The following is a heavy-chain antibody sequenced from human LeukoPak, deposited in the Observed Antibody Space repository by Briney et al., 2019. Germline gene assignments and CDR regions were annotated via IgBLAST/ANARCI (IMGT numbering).Heavy chain of an antibody. CDR2: VKQDGSEK. J-gene: IGHJ4*02. CDR1: GFSFSDYW. Sequence: GGSLRLSCAAYGFSFSDYWMSWVRQAPGKGLEWVANVKQDGSEKYYVASVKGRFTISRDNARNSLYLQMDSLRADDTAVYYCANLWEMGYWGQGTLVTVSS. D-gene: IGHD5-24*01. V-gene: IGHV3-7*01. CDR3: ANLWEMGY.